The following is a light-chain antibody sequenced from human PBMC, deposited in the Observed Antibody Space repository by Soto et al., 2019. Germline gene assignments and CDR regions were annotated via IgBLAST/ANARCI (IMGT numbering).Light chain of an antibody. CDR2: DTS. J-gene: IGKJ4*01. V-gene: IGKV3-15*01. Sequence: EIILTQSPATLYVSPGEGATLSCRASQSLTSNLAWYQQRPGQAPRLLIYDTSTRATDIPARFSGSGSGTEFTLTIASLQSEDFAVYYCQQYNHWPRMLSFGGGTRV. CDR1: QSLTSN. CDR3: QQYNHWPRMLS.